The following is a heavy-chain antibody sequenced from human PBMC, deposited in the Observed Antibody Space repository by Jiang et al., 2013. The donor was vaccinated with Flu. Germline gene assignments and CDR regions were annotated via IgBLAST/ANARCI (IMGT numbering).Heavy chain of an antibody. D-gene: IGHD3-16*01. J-gene: IGHJ2*01. CDR2: IYYSRST. V-gene: IGHV4-59*01. CDR1: GDSISRYY. Sequence: CTVSGDSISRYYWSWIRQPPGKGLEWIGYIYYSRSTNYNPSLKSRVTISVNTSKKQFSLKLNSVTAADTAVYYCARDPLVPFGGPRSWCFDLWGRGTLVTVSS. CDR3: ARDPLVPFGGPRSWCFDL.